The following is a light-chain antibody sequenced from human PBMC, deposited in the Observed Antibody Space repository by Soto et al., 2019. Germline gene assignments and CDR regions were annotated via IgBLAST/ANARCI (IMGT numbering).Light chain of an antibody. Sequence: DIPMTQSPSSLSASVGDRVTITCRASQTISSYLHWYQHKPGIAPKLLIYAASSLQSGVLSRFSGSGSGTDFTLTISSLQPEDFATYSCQQSYSLPWTFGQGTKVEIK. J-gene: IGKJ1*01. CDR2: AAS. V-gene: IGKV1-39*01. CDR3: QQSYSLPWT. CDR1: QTISSY.